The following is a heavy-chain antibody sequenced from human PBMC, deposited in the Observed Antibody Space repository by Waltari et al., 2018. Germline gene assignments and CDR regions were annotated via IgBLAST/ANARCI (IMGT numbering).Heavy chain of an antibody. J-gene: IGHJ3*02. Sequence: QVQLQESGPGLVKPSETLSLTCTVSGGSISSYYWSWIRQPAGKGLEWIGRIYTSGSTNYNPALKSRVTMSVDTSKNQFSLKLSSVTAADTAVYYCARVSDYDFWSGYAFDIWGQGTMVTVSS. V-gene: IGHV4-4*07. D-gene: IGHD3-3*01. CDR1: GGSISSYY. CDR3: ARVSDYDFWSGYAFDI. CDR2: IYTSGST.